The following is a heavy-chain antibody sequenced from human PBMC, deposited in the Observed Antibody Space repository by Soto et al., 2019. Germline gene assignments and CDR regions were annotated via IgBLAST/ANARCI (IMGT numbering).Heavy chain of an antibody. D-gene: IGHD2-21*02. CDR1: GDTFTDYY. Sequence: QVQLMQSGAEVKKPGASVKVSCKASGDTFTDYYRHWVRQAPGQGLEWMGTVNPSGGHTTYAQHFLGRVTMSRDTSTSTLYMELTSLTSDDTAIYYCARGGHVVVVTAALDYWGQGTLDTVSS. CDR2: VNPSGGHT. CDR3: ARGGHVVVVTAALDY. J-gene: IGHJ4*02. V-gene: IGHV1-46*01.